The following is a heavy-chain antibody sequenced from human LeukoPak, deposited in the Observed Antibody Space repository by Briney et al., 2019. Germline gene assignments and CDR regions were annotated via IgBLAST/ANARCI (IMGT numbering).Heavy chain of an antibody. J-gene: IGHJ4*02. Sequence: ASVQVSCKASGYTFTSYGISWVRQAPGQGLEWMGWISAYNGNTNYAQKLQGRVTMTTDTSTSTAYMGLRSLRSDDTAVYYCARDSRRYSSGWGPFDYWGQGTLVTVSS. V-gene: IGHV1-18*01. CDR1: GYTFTSYG. CDR2: ISAYNGNT. CDR3: ARDSRRYSSGWGPFDY. D-gene: IGHD6-19*01.